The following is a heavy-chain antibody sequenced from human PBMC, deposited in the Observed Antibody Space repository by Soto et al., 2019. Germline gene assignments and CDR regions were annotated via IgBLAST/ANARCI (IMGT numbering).Heavy chain of an antibody. CDR2: INPNSGGT. Sequence: ASVKVACKASGYTFTGYYMHWVRQAPGQGLEWMGWINPNSGGTNYSPSFQGHVTISADKSISTAYLQWSSLKASDTAMYYCARVTYYYDSSGNNYYYYGMDVWGQGTTVTVSS. V-gene: IGHV1-2*02. CDR3: ARVTYYYDSSGNNYYYYGMDV. CDR1: GYTFTGYY. D-gene: IGHD3-22*01. J-gene: IGHJ6*02.